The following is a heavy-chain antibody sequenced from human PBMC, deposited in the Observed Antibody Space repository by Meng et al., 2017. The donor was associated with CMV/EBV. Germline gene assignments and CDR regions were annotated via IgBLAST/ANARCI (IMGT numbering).Heavy chain of an antibody. CDR2: IYYSGST. D-gene: IGHD3-10*01. CDR1: GGSVSSGSYY. V-gene: IGHV4-61*01. J-gene: IGHJ4*02. Sequence: GSLRLSCTVSGGSVSSGSYYWSWLRQPPGKGLEWIGYIYYSGSTNYNPSLKSRVTISVDTSKNQFSLKLSSVTAADTAVYYCASGKYYYGSGSYYNPYYWGQGTLVTVSS. CDR3: ASGKYYYGSGSYYNPYY.